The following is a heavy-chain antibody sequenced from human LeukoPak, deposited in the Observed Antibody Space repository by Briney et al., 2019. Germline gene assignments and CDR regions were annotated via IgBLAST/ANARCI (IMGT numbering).Heavy chain of an antibody. J-gene: IGHJ6*02. CDR3: ARDLRVATRYYYYYGMDV. Sequence: GGSLRLSCAASGFTFSSYAMHWVRQAPGKGLEWVAVISYDGSNKYYADSVKGRFTISRDNSKNTLCLQMNSLRAEDTAVYYCARDLRVATRYYYYYGMDVWGQGTTVTVSS. CDR2: ISYDGSNK. CDR1: GFTFSSYA. D-gene: IGHD5-12*01. V-gene: IGHV3-30*04.